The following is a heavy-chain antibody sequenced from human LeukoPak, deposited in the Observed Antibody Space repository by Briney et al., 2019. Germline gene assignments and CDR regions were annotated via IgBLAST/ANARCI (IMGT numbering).Heavy chain of an antibody. J-gene: IGHJ4*02. D-gene: IGHD2-2*01. CDR1: GGSISSNW. CDR2: IYHSGST. Sequence: SGTLSLTCAVSGGSISSNWWSWVRQPPGKGLEWIGEIYHSGSTNYNPSFKSRVTISLDKSKNQFSLNLSSVTAADTAVYYCARAGGCSSTSCDLDYWGQGTVVTVSS. V-gene: IGHV4-4*02. CDR3: ARAGGCSSTSCDLDY.